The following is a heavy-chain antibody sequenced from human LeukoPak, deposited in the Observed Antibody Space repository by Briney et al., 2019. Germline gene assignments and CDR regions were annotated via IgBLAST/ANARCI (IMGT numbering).Heavy chain of an antibody. CDR2: ISGSGGST. J-gene: IGHJ4*02. D-gene: IGHD6-13*01. Sequence: GGSLRLSCAASGFTFSTYAMRWVRQAPGKGLEGVAVISGSGGSTNYAGSVKGRFTISRDNSKNTLYLQMNSLRAEDTAVYYCAREGSPYSSSWNYFDYWGQGTLVTVSS. V-gene: IGHV3-23*01. CDR1: GFTFSTYA. CDR3: AREGSPYSSSWNYFDY.